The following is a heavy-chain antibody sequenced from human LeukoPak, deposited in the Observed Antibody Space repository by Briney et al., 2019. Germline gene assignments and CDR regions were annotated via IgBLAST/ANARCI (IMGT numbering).Heavy chain of an antibody. J-gene: IGHJ6*02. CDR3: ARDLGRSYYYYYYGMDV. Sequence: SQTLSLTCTVSGGSISSGGYYWSWIRQHPGKGLEWIGYIYYSGSTHYNPSLKSRVTISVDTSKNQFSLKLSSVTAADTAVYYCARDLGRSYYYYYYGMDVWGQGTTVTVSS. V-gene: IGHV4-31*03. CDR2: IYYSGST. CDR1: GGSISSGGYY. D-gene: IGHD7-27*01.